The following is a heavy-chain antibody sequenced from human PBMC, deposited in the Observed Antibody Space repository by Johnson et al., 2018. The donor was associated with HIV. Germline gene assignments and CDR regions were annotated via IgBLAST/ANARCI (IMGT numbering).Heavy chain of an antibody. CDR3: AREMATIRGYALDI. CDR1: GFTFSSYG. D-gene: IGHD5-24*01. CDR2: IWYDGSNK. J-gene: IGHJ3*02. V-gene: IGHV3-33*01. Sequence: QVQLVESGGGVVQPGRSLRLSCAASGFTFSSYGMHWVRQAPGKGLEWVAVIWYDGSNKYYADSVKGRFTISRDNSKNTLYLQMNSLRAEDTAVYYCAREMATIRGYALDIWGQGTMVTVSS.